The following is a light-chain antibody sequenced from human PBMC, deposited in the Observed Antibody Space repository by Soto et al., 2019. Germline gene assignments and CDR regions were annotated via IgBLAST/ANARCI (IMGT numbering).Light chain of an antibody. CDR1: QTISRQ. Sequence: IVMTHSPDTRPVSPGKGTNRSCTASQTISRQLALYQHKPYQAPMLLFYGASTRATGIPARFSASGSGTEFTLTFSSLQSEDFAVYSCQQGSISPWTFGQGTNVDIK. CDR2: GAS. V-gene: IGKV3-15*01. J-gene: IGKJ1*01. CDR3: QQGSISPWT.